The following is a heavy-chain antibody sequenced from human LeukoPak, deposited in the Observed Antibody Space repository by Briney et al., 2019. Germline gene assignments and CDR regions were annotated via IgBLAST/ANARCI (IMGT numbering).Heavy chain of an antibody. J-gene: IGHJ4*02. CDR1: RFTFTAYG. CDR2: IRYDGSDK. CDR3: ATQVPSDPHFDY. Sequence: GGSLRLSCAASRFTFTAYGMHWVRRAPDKGLEWVAFIRYDGSDKFCADSVKGRFTISRDNSKNTLYLQMNSLRAEDTAVYYCATQVPSDPHFDYWGQGTLVTVSS. V-gene: IGHV3-30*02. D-gene: IGHD4/OR15-4a*01.